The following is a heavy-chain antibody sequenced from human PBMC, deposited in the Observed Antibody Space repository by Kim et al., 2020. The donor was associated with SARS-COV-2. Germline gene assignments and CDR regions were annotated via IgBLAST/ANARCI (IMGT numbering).Heavy chain of an antibody. CDR1: GFTFSSYS. Sequence: GGSLRLSCAASGFTFSSYSMNWVRQAPGKGLEWVSSISSSSSYIYYEDSVKGRFTISRDNAKNSLYLQRNSLRAEDTAVYYCARGRYGDRHTSHDDAFDLWGQGTMVTVSS. V-gene: IGHV3-21*01. D-gene: IGHD4-17*01. J-gene: IGHJ3*01. CDR3: ARGRYGDRHTSHDDAFDL. CDR2: ISSSSSYI.